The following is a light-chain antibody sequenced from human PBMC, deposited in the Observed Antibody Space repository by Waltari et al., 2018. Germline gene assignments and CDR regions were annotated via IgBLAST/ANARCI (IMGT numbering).Light chain of an antibody. J-gene: IGKJ4*01. CDR1: QSVYNF. CDR3: QQRANWPPLT. CDR2: GAS. Sequence: EVVLTQSPATLSLSPAERATPFCRASQSVYNFLAWYQQKPGQAPSLLIYGASQRATGIPARFSGSGSGTDFTLTISSLEPEDVAVYYCQQRANWPPLTFGGGTKVEIK. V-gene: IGKV3-11*01.